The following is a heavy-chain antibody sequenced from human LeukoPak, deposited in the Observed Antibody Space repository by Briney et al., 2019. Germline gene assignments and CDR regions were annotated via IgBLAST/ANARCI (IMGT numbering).Heavy chain of an antibody. V-gene: IGHV3-21*01. CDR2: ISSSSSYI. Sequence: PGGSLRLSCAASGFTFSSYEMNWVRQAPGKGLEWVSSISSSSSYIYYADSVKGRFTISRDNAKNSLYLQMNSLRAEDTAVYYCARAKREIAARDYWGQGTLVTVSS. CDR1: GFTFSSYE. D-gene: IGHD6-25*01. J-gene: IGHJ4*02. CDR3: ARAKREIAARDY.